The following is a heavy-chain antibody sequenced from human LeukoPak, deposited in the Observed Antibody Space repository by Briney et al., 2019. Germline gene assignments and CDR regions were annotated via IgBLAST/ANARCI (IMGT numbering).Heavy chain of an antibody. CDR1: GYTFTSYA. J-gene: IGHJ5*02. V-gene: IGHV1-3*01. CDR3: ARGRDVVVPAARWFDWFDP. CDR2: LNAGNGNT. D-gene: IGHD2-2*01. Sequence: ASVEVSCKASGYTFTSYARHWVRQAPGQKLEWMGWLNAGNGNTKYSQKFQGRVTITRDTSASTAYMELSSLRSEDTAVYYCARGRDVVVPAARWFDWFDPWGQGTLVTVSS.